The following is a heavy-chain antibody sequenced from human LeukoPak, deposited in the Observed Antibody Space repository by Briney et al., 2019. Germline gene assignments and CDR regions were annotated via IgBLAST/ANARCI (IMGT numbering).Heavy chain of an antibody. D-gene: IGHD3-22*01. Sequence: PSETLSLTYAVYGGSFNGYYWSWIRQPPGKGLEWIGEINHSGSTNYNPSLKSRVTISVDTSKNQFSLKLSSVTAADTAVYYCARTESPTYYYDSSGYPLPYFDYWGQGTLVTVSS. V-gene: IGHV4-34*01. J-gene: IGHJ4*02. CDR1: GGSFNGYY. CDR3: ARTESPTYYYDSSGYPLPYFDY. CDR2: INHSGST.